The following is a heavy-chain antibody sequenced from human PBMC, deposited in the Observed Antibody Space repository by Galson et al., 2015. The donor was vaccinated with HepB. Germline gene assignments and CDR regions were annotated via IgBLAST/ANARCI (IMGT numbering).Heavy chain of an antibody. Sequence: SLRLSCAASGFTFSSYEMNWVRQAPGKGLEWVSYISSSGSTIYYADSVKGRFTISRDNAKNSLYLQMNSLRAEDTAVYYCARRRGYSGYGHYRGFDYWGQGTLVTVSS. CDR3: ARRRGYSGYGHYRGFDY. V-gene: IGHV3-48*03. CDR1: GFTFSSYE. J-gene: IGHJ4*02. D-gene: IGHD5-12*01. CDR2: ISSSGSTI.